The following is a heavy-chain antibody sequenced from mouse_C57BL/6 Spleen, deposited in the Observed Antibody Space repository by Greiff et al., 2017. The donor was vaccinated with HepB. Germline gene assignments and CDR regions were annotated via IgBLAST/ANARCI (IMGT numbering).Heavy chain of an antibody. J-gene: IGHJ2*01. D-gene: IGHD1-1*01. Sequence: QVQLQQPGAELVKPGASVKMSCKASGYTFTSYWITWVKQRPGQGLEWIGDIYPGSGSTNYNEKFKSKATLTVDTSSSTAYMQLSSLTSEDSAVYYCASEYYGSSNLDYWGQGTTLTVSS. V-gene: IGHV1-55*01. CDR2: IYPGSGST. CDR3: ASEYYGSSNLDY. CDR1: GYTFTSYW.